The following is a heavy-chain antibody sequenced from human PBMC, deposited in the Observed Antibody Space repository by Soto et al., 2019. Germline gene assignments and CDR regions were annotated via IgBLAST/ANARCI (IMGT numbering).Heavy chain of an antibody. CDR1: GGSFSGYY. V-gene: IGHV4-34*01. J-gene: IGHJ6*02. CDR2: INHSGST. CDR3: ARQGGNRYYYGMDV. Sequence: SETLSLTCAVYGGSFSGYYWSWIRQPPGKGLEWIGEINHSGSTNYNPSLKSRVTISVDTSKNQFSLKLSSVTAAGTAVYYCARQGGNRYYYGMDVWGQGTTVTVSS. D-gene: IGHD2-15*01.